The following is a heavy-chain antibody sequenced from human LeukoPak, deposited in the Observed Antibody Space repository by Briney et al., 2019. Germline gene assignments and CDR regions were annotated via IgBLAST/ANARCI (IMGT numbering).Heavy chain of an antibody. CDR2: ISAYNGNT. V-gene: IGHV1-18*01. D-gene: IGHD2-15*01. Sequence: ASVKVSCKASGYTFTSYGISWVRQAPGQGLEWMGWISAYNGNTNYAQKLQGRVTMTTDTSTSTAYMELRSLRSDDTAVYYCVVVVAAPGNYYYYYMDVWGKGTTVTVSS. CDR1: GYTFTSYG. CDR3: VVVVAAPGNYYYYYMDV. J-gene: IGHJ6*03.